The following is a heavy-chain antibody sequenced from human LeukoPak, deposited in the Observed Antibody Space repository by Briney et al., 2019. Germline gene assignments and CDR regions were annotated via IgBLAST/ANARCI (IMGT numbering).Heavy chain of an antibody. Sequence: SETLSLTCAVYGGSFSGYYRSWIRQPPGKGLEWIGEINHSGSTNYNPSLKSRVTISVDTSKNQFSLKLSSVTAADTAVYYCARPRANWGFWRGPFDYWGQGTLVTVSS. CDR2: INHSGST. CDR1: GGSFSGYY. J-gene: IGHJ4*02. D-gene: IGHD7-27*01. V-gene: IGHV4-34*01. CDR3: ARPRANWGFWRGPFDY.